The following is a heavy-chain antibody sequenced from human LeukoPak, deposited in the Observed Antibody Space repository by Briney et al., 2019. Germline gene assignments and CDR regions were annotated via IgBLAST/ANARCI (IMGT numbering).Heavy chain of an antibody. Sequence: ASVKVSCKVSGYTLTELSIHWVRQAPGEGLEWMGGVDLEDGETIYPQKFHGRVTMTEDTSTDTAYMELSSLTSEDTAMSFCATNLATVVIPTYYWGQGTLVTVSS. J-gene: IGHJ4*02. CDR2: VDLEDGET. V-gene: IGHV1-24*01. CDR3: ATNLATVVIPTYY. CDR1: GYTLTELS. D-gene: IGHD4-23*01.